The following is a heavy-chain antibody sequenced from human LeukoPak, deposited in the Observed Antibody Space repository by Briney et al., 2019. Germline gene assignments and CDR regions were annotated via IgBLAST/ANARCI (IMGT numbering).Heavy chain of an antibody. CDR1: GFTFSSYA. D-gene: IGHD2-15*01. CDR2: ISYDGNNK. CDR3: ARDVTVTAVTTGSF. V-gene: IGHV3-30*03. J-gene: IGHJ4*02. Sequence: GGSLRLSCAASGFTFSSYAMSWVRQAPGKGLEWVAVISYDGNNKYYIDSVKGRFAISRDNSKNTVYLQMNSLRGEDTAVYYCARDVTVTAVTTGSFWGQGARVTVSS.